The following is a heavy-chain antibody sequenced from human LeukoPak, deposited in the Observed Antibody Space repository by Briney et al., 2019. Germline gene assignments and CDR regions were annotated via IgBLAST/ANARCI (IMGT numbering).Heavy chain of an antibody. Sequence: SETLSLTCTVSGGSIGSSSYSWGWIRQPPGKGLEWIGSIYYSGSTYYNPSLRSRVTISVDTSKNQFSLKLSSVTAADTAVYYCASVDYWGQGTLVTVSS. CDR3: ASVDY. J-gene: IGHJ4*02. V-gene: IGHV4-39*01. CDR2: IYYSGST. CDR1: GGSIGSSSYS.